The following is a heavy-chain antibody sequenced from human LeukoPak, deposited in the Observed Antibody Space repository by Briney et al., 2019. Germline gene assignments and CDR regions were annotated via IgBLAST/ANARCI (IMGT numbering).Heavy chain of an antibody. Sequence: SETLSLTCTVSGGSISSYYWSWIRQPPGKGLEWIGYIYYSGSTNYNPSLKSRVTISVDTSKNQFSLKLSSVTAADTAVYYCARDRIQLWLKVFDYWGQGTLVTVSS. D-gene: IGHD5-18*01. J-gene: IGHJ4*02. CDR3: ARDRIQLWLKVFDY. CDR2: IYYSGST. V-gene: IGHV4-59*12. CDR1: GGSISSYY.